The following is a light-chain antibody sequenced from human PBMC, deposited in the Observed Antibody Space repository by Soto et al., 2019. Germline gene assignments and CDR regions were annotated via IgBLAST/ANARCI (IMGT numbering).Light chain of an antibody. CDR1: QSVSSSY. CDR3: HQDWSSWT. J-gene: IGKJ1*01. V-gene: IGKV3-20*01. Sequence: EIVLSQSPGTLSLSQGERATLSCRASQSVSSSYLAWYQQNPGPAPRLLIYGASSRDTGIPDRFSGSGSGTDFTLTSIKPEPLEFAVYHWHQDWSSWTFGQGTKVDIK. CDR2: GAS.